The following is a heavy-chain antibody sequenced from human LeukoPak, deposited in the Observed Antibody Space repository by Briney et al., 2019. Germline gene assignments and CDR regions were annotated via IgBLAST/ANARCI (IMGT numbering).Heavy chain of an antibody. V-gene: IGHV1-69*13. CDR3: ARGTPNYSSGSTYFDY. CDR2: IIPIFGTA. CDR1: GGTFSSYA. J-gene: IGHJ4*02. Sequence: SVKVSCKASGGTFSSYAISWVRQAPGQGLEWMGGIIPIFGTANYAQKFQGRVTITADESTSTAYLEVSRLRSEDTAVYYCARGTPNYSSGSTYFDYWGQGTLVTVSS. D-gene: IGHD3-10*01.